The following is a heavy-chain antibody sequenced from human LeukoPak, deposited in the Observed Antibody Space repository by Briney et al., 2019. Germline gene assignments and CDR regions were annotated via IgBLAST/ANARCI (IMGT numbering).Heavy chain of an antibody. J-gene: IGHJ4*02. Sequence: SETLSLTCTVSGGSFSSYYWSWIRQPPGKGLEWIGYIYTSGSTNYHPSLKSRVTISVDTSKSQFSLKLSSGTAADTAVYYCARLVSLNKVLDYWGQGTLVTVSS. D-gene: IGHD1/OR15-1a*01. CDR1: GGSFSSYY. CDR2: IYTSGST. V-gene: IGHV4-4*08. CDR3: ARLVSLNKVLDY.